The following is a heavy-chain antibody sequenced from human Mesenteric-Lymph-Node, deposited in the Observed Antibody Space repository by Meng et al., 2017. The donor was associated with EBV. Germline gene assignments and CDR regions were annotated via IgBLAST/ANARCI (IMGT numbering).Heavy chain of an antibody. V-gene: IGHV4-4*03. CDR1: GGSISNDHW. CDR2: MYHSGST. J-gene: IGHJ4*02. Sequence: QIQAQGAGPGRGNPQGTLSLTCGVSGGSISNDHWWSWVRQPPGKGLEWIGEMYHSGSTNYNPSLKSRVTISVDKSKNQFFLNLNSVTAADTAVYYCARGREYSWGYWGQGTLVTVSS. D-gene: IGHD4-11*01. CDR3: ARGREYSWGY.